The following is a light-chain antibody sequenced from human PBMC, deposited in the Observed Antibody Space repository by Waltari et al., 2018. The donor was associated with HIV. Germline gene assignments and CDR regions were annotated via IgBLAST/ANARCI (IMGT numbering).Light chain of an antibody. CDR1: GGNMGGYNY. CDR2: EVN. Sequence: SPLTQPPSPAGPPRQPATTPATEPGGNMGGYNYVSGSQQYPGKAPKVMIHEVNKRPSGVPDRFSGSKSGNTASLTVSGLQAEDEAYYYCSSYAGSNSWVFGGGTKLTVL. J-gene: IGLJ3*02. V-gene: IGLV2-8*01. CDR3: SSYAGSNSWV.